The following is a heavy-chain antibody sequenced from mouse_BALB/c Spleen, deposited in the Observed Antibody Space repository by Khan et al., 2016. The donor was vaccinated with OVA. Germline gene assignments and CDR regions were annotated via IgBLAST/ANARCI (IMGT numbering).Heavy chain of an antibody. CDR3: ARSGYAGFAY. CDR1: GYSFTDYT. CDR2: INPYNGVT. Sequence: VRLQQSGPELVKPGTSMKISCKASGYSFTDYTMNWVKQSHGKNLEWIGLINPYNGVTNYNQTFTVKATLTVEKSSSTAYMELLSLPSADAAVYYCARSGYAGFAYWGQGTLVTVSA. D-gene: IGHD1-3*01. J-gene: IGHJ3*01. V-gene: IGHV1-18*01.